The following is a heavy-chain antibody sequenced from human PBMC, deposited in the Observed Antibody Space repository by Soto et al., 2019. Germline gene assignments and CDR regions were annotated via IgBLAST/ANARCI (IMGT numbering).Heavy chain of an antibody. Sequence: GGSLRLSCAASGFTFSSYAMSWVRQAPGKGLEWVSAISGSGGSTCYADSVKGRFTISRDNSKNTLYLQMNSLRAEDTAVYYCAKDSAWIQLWPHYYYYGMDVWGQGTTVTVSS. CDR1: GFTFSSYA. J-gene: IGHJ6*02. V-gene: IGHV3-23*01. D-gene: IGHD5-18*01. CDR3: AKDSAWIQLWPHYYYYGMDV. CDR2: ISGSGGST.